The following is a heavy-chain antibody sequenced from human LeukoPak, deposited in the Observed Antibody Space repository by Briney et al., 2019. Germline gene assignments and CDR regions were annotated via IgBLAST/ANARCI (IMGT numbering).Heavy chain of an antibody. Sequence: SETLSLTCIVSGVYIDTNSHYWGWVRQPPGKGLEWIGTMYYGGSPDHNPSLNSRVTISLDASRNHFSLNLSSVTAADTAVYCCARVNINNWHSCDYWGQGTLVTVSS. V-gene: IGHV4-39*07. CDR1: GVYIDTNSHY. J-gene: IGHJ4*02. CDR2: MYYGGSP. CDR3: ARVNINNWHSCDY. D-gene: IGHD1-1*01.